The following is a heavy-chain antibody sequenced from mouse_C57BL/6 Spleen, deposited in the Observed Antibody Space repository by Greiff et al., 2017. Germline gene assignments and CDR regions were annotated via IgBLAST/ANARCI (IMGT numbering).Heavy chain of an antibody. CDR1: GYSITSGYD. CDR3: ARRDDGYYGGFAY. Sequence: EVQGVESGPGMVKPSQSLSLTCTVTGYSITSGYDWHWIRHFPGNKLEWMGYISYSGSTNYNPSLKSRISITHDTSKNHFFLKLNSVTTEDTATYYCARRDDGYYGGFAYWGQGTLVTVSA. CDR2: ISYSGST. D-gene: IGHD2-3*01. J-gene: IGHJ3*01. V-gene: IGHV3-1*01.